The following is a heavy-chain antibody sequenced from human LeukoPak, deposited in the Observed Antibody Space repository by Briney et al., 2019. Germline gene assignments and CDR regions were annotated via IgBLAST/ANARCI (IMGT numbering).Heavy chain of an antibody. CDR1: GYTFTSYG. V-gene: IGHV1-18*01. D-gene: IGHD1-26*01. J-gene: IGHJ4*02. Sequence: ASVKVSCKASGYTFTSYGISWVRQAPGQGLEWMGWISAYNGNTNYAQKLQGRVTMTTDTSTSTAYMELRSLRSDDTAVYYCATRDLYARELPSYYFDYWGQGTLVTVSS. CDR3: ATRDLYARELPSYYFDY. CDR2: ISAYNGNT.